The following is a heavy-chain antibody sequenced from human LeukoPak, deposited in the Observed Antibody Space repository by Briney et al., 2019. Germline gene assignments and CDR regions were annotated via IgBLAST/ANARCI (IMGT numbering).Heavy chain of an antibody. D-gene: IGHD3-10*01. CDR2: ISSTSSTT. CDR1: GFTFSNYR. CDR3: ARDRIDMRSDSGSYYPEKYYYYGMDV. V-gene: IGHV3-48*04. J-gene: IGHJ6*02. Sequence: GGSLRLSCAASGFTFSNYRMSWGRQAPGEGLGGVGYISSTSSTTYYADSVKGRFTISRDNTKNSLYLQMNSLRAEDTAVYYCARDRIDMRSDSGSYYPEKYYYYGMDVWGQGTTVTVSS.